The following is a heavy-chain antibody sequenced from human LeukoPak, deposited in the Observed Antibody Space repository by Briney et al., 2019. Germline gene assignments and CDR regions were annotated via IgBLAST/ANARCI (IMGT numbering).Heavy chain of an antibody. J-gene: IGHJ4*02. CDR1: GGSISSSSYY. Sequence: SETLSLTCTVSGGSISSSSYYWGWIRQPPGKGLEWIGGIYYSGSTYYNPSLKSRVTISEDTAKSQFSLKLSSVSASDTAVYYCARDGNGYNLFDYWGQGTLVTVSS. CDR2: IYYSGST. CDR3: ARDGNGYNLFDY. V-gene: IGHV4-39*07. D-gene: IGHD5-24*01.